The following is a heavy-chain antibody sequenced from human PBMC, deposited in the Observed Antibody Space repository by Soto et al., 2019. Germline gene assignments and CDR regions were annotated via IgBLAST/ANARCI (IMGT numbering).Heavy chain of an antibody. D-gene: IGHD3-10*01. CDR2: INSDGSNR. Sequence: SLRLSCPAAGFTFSNYCVHWFRQAPGKGLVWVSRINSDGSNRGYADSVKGRFTISRDNAKNTLYLQVSGLRAEDTAVYYCARWFTYGNFDYFDYWGQGTQVTVSP. J-gene: IGHJ4*02. CDR3: ARWFTYGNFDYFDY. CDR1: GFTFSNYC. V-gene: IGHV3-74*01.